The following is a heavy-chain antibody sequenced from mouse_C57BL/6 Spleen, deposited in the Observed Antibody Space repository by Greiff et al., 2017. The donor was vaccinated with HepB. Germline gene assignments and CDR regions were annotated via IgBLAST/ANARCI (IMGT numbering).Heavy chain of an antibody. CDR3: AMGLRSTGFAY. CDR2: IHPSDSDT. J-gene: IGHJ3*01. Sequence: QVQLQQPGAELVKPGASVKVSCKASGYTFTSYWMHWVKQRPGQGLEWIGRIHPSDSDTNYNQKFKGKATLTVDKSSSTAYMQLSSLTSEDSAVYYCAMGLRSTGFAYWGQGTLVTVSA. D-gene: IGHD1-1*01. CDR1: GYTFTSYW. V-gene: IGHV1-74*01.